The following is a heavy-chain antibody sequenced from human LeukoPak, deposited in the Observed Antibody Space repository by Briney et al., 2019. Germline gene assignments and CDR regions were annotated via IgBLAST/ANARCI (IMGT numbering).Heavy chain of an antibody. CDR2: ISRSGAYT. Sequence: GGSLRLSCAASGFTFSSYATSWVRQAPGKGLEFVSAISRSGAYTHYATSVKGRFTISRDNSKNTLYLQMGSLRANDMAVYYCARVAEMAAFDYWGQGTLVTVSS. J-gene: IGHJ4*02. V-gene: IGHV3-64*01. CDR3: ARVAEMAAFDY. CDR1: GFTFSSYA. D-gene: IGHD5-24*01.